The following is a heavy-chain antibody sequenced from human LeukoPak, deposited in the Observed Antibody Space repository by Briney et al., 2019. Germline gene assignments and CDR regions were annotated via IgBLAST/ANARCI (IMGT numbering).Heavy chain of an antibody. J-gene: IGHJ3*02. CDR1: GGTFGNYA. CDR2: IIPIFDTP. D-gene: IGHD3-10*01. Sequence: ASVKISCKASGGTFGNYAISWVRQAPGQGLEWMGGIIPIFDTPNYTQKFQGRVTITADKSTSTAYMELSSLRSEDTAVYYCARRLTLVRGVSGTDAFDIWVQGTMVTVSS. V-gene: IGHV1-69*06. CDR3: ARRLTLVRGVSGTDAFDI.